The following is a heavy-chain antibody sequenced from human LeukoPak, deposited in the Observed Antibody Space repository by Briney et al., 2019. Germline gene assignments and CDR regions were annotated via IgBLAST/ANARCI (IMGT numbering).Heavy chain of an antibody. CDR2: ISWNSGSI. V-gene: IGHV3-9*01. D-gene: IGHD1-26*01. CDR1: GFTFDDYA. CDR3: AKDIGSGSYPPGDAFDI. Sequence: GRSLRLSCAASGFTFDDYAMHWVRQAPGKGLEWVSGISWNSGSIGYADSVKGRFTISRDNAKNSLYLQMNSLRAEDTALYYCAKDIGSGSYPPGDAFDIWGQGTMVTVSS. J-gene: IGHJ3*02.